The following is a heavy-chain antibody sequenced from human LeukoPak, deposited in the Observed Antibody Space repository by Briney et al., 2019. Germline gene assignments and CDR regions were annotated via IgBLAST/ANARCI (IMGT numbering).Heavy chain of an antibody. Sequence: ASVKVSCKASGYTFTSYAMNWVRQAPGQRLEWMGWINAGNGNTKYSQKFQGRVTITRDTSASTAYMELSSLRSEDTAVYYCARDGSDYETTGDYGMDVWGQGTTVTVSS. J-gene: IGHJ6*02. CDR2: INAGNGNT. V-gene: IGHV1-3*01. D-gene: IGHD2-8*02. CDR1: GYTFTSYA. CDR3: ARDGSDYETTGDYGMDV.